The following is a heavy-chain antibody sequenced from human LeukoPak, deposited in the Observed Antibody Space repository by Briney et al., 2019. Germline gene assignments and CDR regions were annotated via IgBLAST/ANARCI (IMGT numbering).Heavy chain of an antibody. V-gene: IGHV1-2*02. CDR2: INPNNGDT. Sequence: ASVKVSCKASGYTFTGYYMHWVRQAPGQGLEWMGWINPNNGDTNYAQKFQGRVTMTRDTSISTAYMELSRLRSDDTAVYYCARDRGRAMGVDFWGQGTLVTVSS. CDR3: ARDRGRAMGVDF. D-gene: IGHD3-16*01. CDR1: GYTFTGYY. J-gene: IGHJ4*02.